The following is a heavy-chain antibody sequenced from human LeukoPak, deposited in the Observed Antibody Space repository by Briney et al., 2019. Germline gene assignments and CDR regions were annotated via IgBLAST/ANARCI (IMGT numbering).Heavy chain of an antibody. Sequence: QSGGSLRLSCAASGFTVSSNYMSWVRQAPGKGLEWVSVIYTSGNTNYADSVKGRFTISRDNAKKRLFLEMNSLRPEDTALYYCAQASSGWFAHYFENWGQGTLVTVSS. CDR1: GFTVSSNY. V-gene: IGHV3-53*05. CDR2: IYTSGNT. D-gene: IGHD6-19*01. J-gene: IGHJ4*02. CDR3: AQASSGWFAHYFEN.